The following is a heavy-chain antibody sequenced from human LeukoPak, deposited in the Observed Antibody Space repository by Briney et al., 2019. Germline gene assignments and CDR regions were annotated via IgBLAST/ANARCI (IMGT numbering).Heavy chain of an antibody. CDR3: ARDGITMITPNWFDP. CDR1: GFTFSSYD. V-gene: IGHV3-13*01. CDR2: LGTAGDT. D-gene: IGHD3-22*01. Sequence: GGSLRLSCAASGFTFSSYDMHWVRQVTGKGLEWVSALGTAGDTYYPGSVKGRFTISRENAKNSLHLQMNSLRVGDTAVYYCARDGITMITPNWFDPWGQGTLVTVSS. J-gene: IGHJ5*02.